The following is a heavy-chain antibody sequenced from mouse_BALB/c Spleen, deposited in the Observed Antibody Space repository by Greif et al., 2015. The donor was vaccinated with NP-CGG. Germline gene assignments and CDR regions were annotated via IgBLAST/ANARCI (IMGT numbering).Heavy chain of an antibody. Sequence: VQLKESGGGLVQPGGSMKLSCVASGFTFSNYWMNWVRQSPEKGLEWVAEIRLKSNNYATHYAESVKGRFTISRDDSKGSVYLQMNNLRAEDTGIYYCTTGFAYWGQGTLVTVSA. CDR1: GFTFSNYW. V-gene: IGHV6-6*02. CDR2: IRLKSNNYAT. J-gene: IGHJ3*01. CDR3: TTGFAY.